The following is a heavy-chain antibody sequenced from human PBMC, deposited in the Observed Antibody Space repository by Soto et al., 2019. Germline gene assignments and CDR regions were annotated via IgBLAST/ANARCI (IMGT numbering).Heavy chain of an antibody. CDR1: GFTFSSYA. CDR3: AKALGALWFGELGYGMDV. V-gene: IGHV3-23*01. J-gene: IGHJ6*02. CDR2: ISGSGGST. Sequence: GGSLRLSCAASGFTFSSYAMSWVRQAPGKGLEWVSAISGSGGSTYYADSVKGRFTISRDNSKNTLYLQMNSLRAEDTAVYYCAKALGALWFGELGYGMDVWGQGTTVTVSS. D-gene: IGHD3-10*01.